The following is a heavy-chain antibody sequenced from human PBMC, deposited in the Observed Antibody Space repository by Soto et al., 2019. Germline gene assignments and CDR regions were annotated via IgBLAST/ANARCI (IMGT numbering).Heavy chain of an antibody. D-gene: IGHD6-6*01. J-gene: IGHJ6*03. CDR3: AGFFIAARSHYHPYHPAV. V-gene: IGHV4-34*01. CDR1: GGSCSGYN. CDR2: INHSGRT. Sequence: PSETLSLTCAVYGGSCSGYNWSGIRQPPGKGLEWIGEINHSGRTNYNPSLKRRVTISVDTSKNQFSLKLSSVTAADTAVYYCAGFFIAARSHYHPYHPAVWGTGNKLTLA.